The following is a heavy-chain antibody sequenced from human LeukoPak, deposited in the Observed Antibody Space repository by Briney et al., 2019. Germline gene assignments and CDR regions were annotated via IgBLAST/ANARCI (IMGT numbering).Heavy chain of an antibody. Sequence: SETLSRTCAVYGGSFSGYYWSWIRQPPGKGLEWIGEINHSGSTNYNPSLMSRVTISVDTSKNQFSLKLSSVTAADTAVYYCARGIVAAGTWSADFDYWGQGTLVTVSS. CDR2: INHSGST. J-gene: IGHJ4*02. CDR1: GGSFSGYY. V-gene: IGHV4-34*01. D-gene: IGHD6-13*01. CDR3: ARGIVAAGTWSADFDY.